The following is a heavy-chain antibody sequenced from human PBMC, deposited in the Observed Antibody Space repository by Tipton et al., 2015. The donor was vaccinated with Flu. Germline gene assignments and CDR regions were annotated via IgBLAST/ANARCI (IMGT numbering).Heavy chain of an antibody. Sequence: VQLVQSGAEEKKPGASVKVSCKASGYTFTSYYMHWVRQAPGQGLEWMGIINPSGGSTSYAQRFQGRVTMTRDTSTSTVYMGLRSLRSEDTAVYYCARWRDSSGYHDYGGQGTLVTVSS. CDR3: ARWRDSSGYHDY. J-gene: IGHJ4*02. V-gene: IGHV1-46*01. CDR2: INPSGGST. D-gene: IGHD3-22*01. CDR1: GYTFTSYY.